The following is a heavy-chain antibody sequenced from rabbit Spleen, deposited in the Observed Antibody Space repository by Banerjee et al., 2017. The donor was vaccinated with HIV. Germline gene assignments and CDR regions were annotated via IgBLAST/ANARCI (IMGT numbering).Heavy chain of an antibody. CDR3: VRGASSSGYYNL. V-gene: IGHV1S7*01. Sequence: QLVESGGGLVQPGGSLKLSCKASGFDFSRYYVSWVRQAPGKGLEWIGDIDPIFGIAVYASWVNGRFPISSHNAQNTLFLQLNSLTAADTATYFCVRGASSSGYYNLWGPGTLVTVS. CDR1: GFDFSRYY. CDR2: IDPIFGIA. D-gene: IGHD1-1*01. J-gene: IGHJ4*01.